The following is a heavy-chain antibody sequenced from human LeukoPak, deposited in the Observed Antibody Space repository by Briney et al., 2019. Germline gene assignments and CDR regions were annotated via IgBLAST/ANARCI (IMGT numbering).Heavy chain of an antibody. V-gene: IGHV3-73*01. CDR1: GFTFSSYA. Sequence: GGSLRLSCAASGFTFSSYAMSWVRQASGKGLEWVGLIRSKANNYATAYAASVKGRFTISRDDSKNTAYLQMNSLKTEDTAVYYCTRLLIAGFDYWGQGTLVTVSS. CDR3: TRLLIAGFDY. D-gene: IGHD6-13*01. CDR2: IRSKANNYAT. J-gene: IGHJ4*02.